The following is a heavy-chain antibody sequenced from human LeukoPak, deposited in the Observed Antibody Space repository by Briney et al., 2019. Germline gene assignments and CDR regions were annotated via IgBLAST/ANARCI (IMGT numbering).Heavy chain of an antibody. J-gene: IGHJ4*02. D-gene: IGHD3-22*01. V-gene: IGHV3-30*18. CDR2: ISYDGSNK. CDR3: AKDLSSGSLDY. CDR1: GFTFNTYG. Sequence: PGRSLRLSCTASGFTFNTYGIHWVRQAPGKGLEWVAVISYDGSNKYYADSVKGRFTISRDNSKNTLYLQMNSLRAEDTAVYFCAKDLSSGSLDYWGQGTLVTVSS.